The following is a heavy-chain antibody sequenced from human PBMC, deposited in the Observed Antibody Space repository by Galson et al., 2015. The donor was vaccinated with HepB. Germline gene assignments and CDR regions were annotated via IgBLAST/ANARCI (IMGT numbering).Heavy chain of an antibody. CDR3: ARIVNYGGYNGGHWFDP. Sequence: PALVKPTQTLTLTCTFSGFSLSTSGMCVSWIRQPPGKALEWLARIDWDDDKYYSTSLKTRLTISKDTSKNQVVLTMTNMDPVDTATYYCARIVNYGGYNGGHWFDPWGQGTLVTVSS. V-gene: IGHV2-70*11. D-gene: IGHD4-23*01. J-gene: IGHJ5*02. CDR2: IDWDDDK. CDR1: GFSLSTSGMC.